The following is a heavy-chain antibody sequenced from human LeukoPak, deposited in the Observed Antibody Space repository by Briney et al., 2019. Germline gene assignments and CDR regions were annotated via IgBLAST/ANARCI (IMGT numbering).Heavy chain of an antibody. CDR1: GFTFSSYA. CDR2: ISGSGGST. J-gene: IGHJ5*02. Sequence: GGSLRLSCAASGFTFSSYAMSWVRQAPGKGLEWVSAISGSGGSTYYADSVKGRFTISRDNSKNTLYLQMNSLRAEDTGVYYCAKSPTVTTISWFDPWGQGTLVTVSS. V-gene: IGHV3-23*01. CDR3: AKSPTVTTISWFDP. D-gene: IGHD4-17*01.